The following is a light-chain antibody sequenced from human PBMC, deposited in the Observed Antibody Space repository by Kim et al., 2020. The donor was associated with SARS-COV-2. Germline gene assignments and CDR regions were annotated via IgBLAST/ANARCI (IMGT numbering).Light chain of an antibody. CDR2: SSS. CDR1: RSVGSN. CDR3: QQYDDWPSET. J-gene: IGKJ1*01. Sequence: APGGKTTLTGGARRSVGSNLAWSHRKPGHAPRVLIYSSSTRATGVPARCSGSGSGTEFTLTISSLQSEDFRIYYCQQYDDWPSETFGQGTKVDIK. V-gene: IGKV3-15*01.